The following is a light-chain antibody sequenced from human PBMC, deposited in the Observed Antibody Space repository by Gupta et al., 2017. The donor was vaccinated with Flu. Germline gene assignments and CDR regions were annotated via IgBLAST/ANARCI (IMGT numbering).Light chain of an antibody. CDR1: QGIRNS. Sequence: DIQMTQSPSSLSASVGDRVTITCRASQGIRNSLAWFQQKPGKVPKSLIYGASSLQGGVTSRFSGAGSGTDFTLTISSLQPEDFATYYCQQYYTYPFTFGQGTKLEIK. V-gene: IGKV1-16*01. CDR2: GAS. J-gene: IGKJ2*01. CDR3: QQYYTYPFT.